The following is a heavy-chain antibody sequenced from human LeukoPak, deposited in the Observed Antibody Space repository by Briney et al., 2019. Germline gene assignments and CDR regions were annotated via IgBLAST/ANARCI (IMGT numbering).Heavy chain of an antibody. CDR2: INSDGSIT. J-gene: IGHJ3*01. Sequence: PGGSLRLSCADSGFTFSSYWMHWVRQAPGKGLVWVSRINSDGSITTYADSVKGRFTISRDNAKNTLYLQMNSLRAEDTAVYYCAGGISATGGGWGQGTMVTVFS. D-gene: IGHD6-13*01. CDR1: GFTFSSYW. V-gene: IGHV3-74*01. CDR3: AGGISATGGG.